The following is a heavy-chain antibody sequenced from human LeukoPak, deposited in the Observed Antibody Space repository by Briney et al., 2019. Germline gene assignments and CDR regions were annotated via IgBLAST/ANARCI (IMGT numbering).Heavy chain of an antibody. CDR2: IYSGGST. CDR1: GFTVSSNY. CDR3: ARDTRIAAAGTGYYFDY. V-gene: IGHV3-66*01. D-gene: IGHD6-13*01. Sequence: GSLRLSCAASGFTVSSNYMSWVRQAPGKGLEGVSVIYSGGSTYYADSVKGRFTISRDNSKNTLYLQMNSLRAEDTAVYYCARDTRIAAAGTGYYFDYWAREPWSPSPQ. J-gene: IGHJ4*02.